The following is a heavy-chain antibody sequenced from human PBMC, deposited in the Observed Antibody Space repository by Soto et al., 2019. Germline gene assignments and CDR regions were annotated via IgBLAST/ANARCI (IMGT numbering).Heavy chain of an antibody. J-gene: IGHJ4*02. CDR2: VSYDGHNK. CDR3: TFSDSSEVDH. CDR1: GFTFSGYG. Sequence: VQLVESGGDVVQPGKSLTLSCGASGFTFSGYGMHWVRQAPGNGLEWVSFVSYDGHNKYYGDSVRGRFTIARDNSKRTPSLHMNSLRKEDTAVYYCTFSDSSEVDHWGQGALVTVSA. D-gene: IGHD6-6*01. V-gene: IGHV3-30*03.